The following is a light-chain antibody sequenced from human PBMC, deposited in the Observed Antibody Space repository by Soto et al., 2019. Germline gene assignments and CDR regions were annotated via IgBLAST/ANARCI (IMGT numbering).Light chain of an antibody. J-gene: IGLJ1*01. CDR1: SSDVGGYNY. V-gene: IGLV2-14*01. Sequence: QSALTQPASVSGSPGQSITISCTGTSSDVGGYNYVSWYQQHPGKAPKLMFYDVSNRPSGVSNRFSGSKSGNTASLTISGLQAGDEADYYCSSYTSSSTLLYVFGTGTKLTVL. CDR3: SSYTSSSTLLYV. CDR2: DVS.